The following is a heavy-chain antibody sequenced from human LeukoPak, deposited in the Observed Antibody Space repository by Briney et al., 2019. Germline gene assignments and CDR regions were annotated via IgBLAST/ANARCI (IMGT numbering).Heavy chain of an antibody. CDR1: GFTFSSSW. CDR3: ARGTPTTRDFDY. V-gene: IGHV3-7*01. J-gene: IGHJ4*02. D-gene: IGHD4-11*01. Sequence: GGSLRLSCAASGFTFSSSWMTWVRQAPGKGLEWVASMNEDGGEIHYVDSVKGRFTISRDHAKNSLYLQMNSLRAEDTAVYYCARGTPTTRDFDYWGLGTLVTVSS. CDR2: MNEDGGEI.